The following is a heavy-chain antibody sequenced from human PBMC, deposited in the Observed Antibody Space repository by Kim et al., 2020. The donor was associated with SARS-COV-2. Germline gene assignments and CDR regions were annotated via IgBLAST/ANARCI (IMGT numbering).Heavy chain of an antibody. CDR2: INPNTGGA. CDR1: GYTFSDYS. J-gene: IGHJ4*01. D-gene: IGHD3-22*01. CDR3: ARDLGGFDSSGYFCH. Sequence: ASVKVSCKASGYTFSDYSIHWVRQPPGQGLEWMGWINPNTGGAKYAQKFQGGVTITRDTSISTAYMELTNLKFDDTAVYYCARDLGGFDSSGYFCHWGQGTLVTVSS. V-gene: IGHV1-2*02.